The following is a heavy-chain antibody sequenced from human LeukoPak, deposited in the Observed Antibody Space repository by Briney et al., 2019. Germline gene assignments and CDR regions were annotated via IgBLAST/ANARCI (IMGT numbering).Heavy chain of an antibody. V-gene: IGHV3-30*04. J-gene: IGHJ4*02. CDR1: GFTFSSYA. Sequence: GGSLRLSCAASGFTFSSYAMHWVRQAPRKGMEWVAVISYDGSNKYYADSVKGRFTISRDNYKNTLYLQMNSLRAEDTAVYYCARGGIEGAHYFDYWGQGTLVTVSS. CDR3: ARGGIEGAHYFDY. CDR2: ISYDGSNK. D-gene: IGHD1-26*01.